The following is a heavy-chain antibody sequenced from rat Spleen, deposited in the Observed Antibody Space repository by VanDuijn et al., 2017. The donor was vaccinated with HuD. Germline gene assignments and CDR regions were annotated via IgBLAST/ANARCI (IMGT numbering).Heavy chain of an antibody. V-gene: IGHV5-25*01. D-gene: IGHD1-12*03. J-gene: IGHJ2*01. CDR1: GFTFNNYD. CDR2: ISMSGGDT. CDR3: AREEDGYYRDYFDY. Sequence: EVQLVESGGGLVQPGRSLKLSCIASGFTFNNYDMAWVRQAPTKGLEWVASISMSGGDTYYRDSVKGRFTVSRDNAKSTLYLQMDTLRSEDTATYYCAREEDGYYRDYFDYWGQGVMVTVSS.